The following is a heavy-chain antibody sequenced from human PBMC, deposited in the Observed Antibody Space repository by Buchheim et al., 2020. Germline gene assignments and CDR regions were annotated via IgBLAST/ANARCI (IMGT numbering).Heavy chain of an antibody. Sequence: QVQLQESGPGLVKPSGTLSLTCAVSGGSISSSNWWSWVRQPPGKGLEWIGEIYHSGSTNDNPSLKSRVTISVDKSKNQFSLKLSSVTAADTAVYYCARVVGGSSGWYDYYYYGMDVWGQGTT. CDR1: GGSISSSNW. V-gene: IGHV4-4*02. D-gene: IGHD6-19*01. J-gene: IGHJ6*02. CDR3: ARVVGGSSGWYDYYYYGMDV. CDR2: IYHSGST.